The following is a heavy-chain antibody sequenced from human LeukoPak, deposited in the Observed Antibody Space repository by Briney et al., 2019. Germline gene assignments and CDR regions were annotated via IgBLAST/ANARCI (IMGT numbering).Heavy chain of an antibody. CDR2: IVVGSDNT. CDR3: AADVSNPRGASGY. D-gene: IGHD4-11*01. V-gene: IGHV1-58*01. Sequence: ASVKVSCKASGFTFTSSAVQWVRQARGQRLEWIGWIVVGSDNTNYAQKFQERVTIIRDMSTSTAYMELSSLRSEDTAVYYCAADVSNPRGASGYWGQGTLVTVSS. CDR1: GFTFTSSA. J-gene: IGHJ4*02.